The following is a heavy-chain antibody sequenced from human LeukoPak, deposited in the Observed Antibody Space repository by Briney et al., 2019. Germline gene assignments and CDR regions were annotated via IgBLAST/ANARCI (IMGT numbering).Heavy chain of an antibody. V-gene: IGHV3-30*04. CDR3: ARDYGEYYFDY. CDR2: ISCDGSNK. J-gene: IGHJ4*02. D-gene: IGHD4-17*01. CDR1: GFTFSSYA. Sequence: PGRSLRLSCAASGFTFSSYAMHWVRQAPGKGLEWVAVISCDGSNKYYADSVKGRFTISRDNSKNTLYLQMNSLRAEDTAVYYCARDYGEYYFDYWGQGTLVTVSS.